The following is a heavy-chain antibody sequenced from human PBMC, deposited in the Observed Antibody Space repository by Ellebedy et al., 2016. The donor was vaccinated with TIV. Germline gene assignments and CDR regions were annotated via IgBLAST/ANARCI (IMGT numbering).Heavy chain of an antibody. D-gene: IGHD2-2*01. CDR2: IYHGGST. CDR3: ARGVKYCSSTSCLWNWFDP. V-gene: IGHV4-4*02. Sequence: GSLRLXXAVSGGSISSSNWWSWVRQPPGKGLEWIGEIYHGGSTNYNPSLKSRVTISVDKSKNQFSLKLSSVTAADTAVYYCARGVKYCSSTSCLWNWFDPWGQGTLVTVSS. CDR1: GGSISSSNW. J-gene: IGHJ5*02.